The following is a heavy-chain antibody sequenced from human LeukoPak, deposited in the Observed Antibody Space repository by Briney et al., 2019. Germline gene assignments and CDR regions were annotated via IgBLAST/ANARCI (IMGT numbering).Heavy chain of an antibody. V-gene: IGHV3-21*01. CDR1: GFTFSSYS. CDR2: ISSSSSYI. Sequence: GGSLRLSCAASGFTFSSYSMNWVRQAPGKGLEWDSSISSSSSYIYYADSVKGRFTISRDNAKNSLYLQMNSLRAEDTAVYYCARADWDTAMTDYWGQGTLVTVSS. J-gene: IGHJ4*02. CDR3: ARADWDTAMTDY. D-gene: IGHD5-18*01.